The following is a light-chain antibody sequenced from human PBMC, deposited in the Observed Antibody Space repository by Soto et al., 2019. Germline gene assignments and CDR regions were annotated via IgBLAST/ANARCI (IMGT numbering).Light chain of an antibody. CDR2: GAS. Sequence: ETLMTQSPATLSVSPGERATLSCRASQSVNNNLAWYQQKLGQAPRVLIYGASTRATGIPARFTGSGSGTEFILTITSLQSEDSAVYYCQQYYSPPYNFGQGTRVAIK. CDR3: QQYYSPPYN. J-gene: IGKJ2*01. V-gene: IGKV3-15*01. CDR1: QSVNNN.